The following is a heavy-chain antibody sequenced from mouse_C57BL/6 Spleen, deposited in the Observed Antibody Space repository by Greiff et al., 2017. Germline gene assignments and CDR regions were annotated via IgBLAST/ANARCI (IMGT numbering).Heavy chain of an antibody. D-gene: IGHD2-5*01. CDR2: IRLKSDNYAT. CDR3: AGSNYVEDMDD. CDR1: GFTFSNYW. J-gene: IGHJ4*01. V-gene: IGHV6-3*01. Sequence: EVKLVESGGGLVQPGGSMKLSCVASGFTFSNYWMNWVRQSPEKGLEWVAQIRLKSDNYATHYAESVKGRLTISRDDSTSSAYLQMNNFRTEDTGIYYCAGSNYVEDMDDWGQGTSVTVSS.